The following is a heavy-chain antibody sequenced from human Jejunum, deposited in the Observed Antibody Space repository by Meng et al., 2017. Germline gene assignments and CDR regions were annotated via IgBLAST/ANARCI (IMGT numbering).Heavy chain of an antibody. CDR2: ITPFFGTT. V-gene: IGHV1-69*01. D-gene: IGHD1-26*01. Sequence: VAGVHAVVVVDRRCALGTCHCKASGGTFSLYAFRWVCQASGLVLALIGGITPFFGTTNYAQRFQGRVTITADESTATAYMEVPILRSEDTGVYYCARVSTVSNYAVDFWGQGTLVTVSS. CDR1: GGTFSLYA. J-gene: IGHJ4*03. CDR3: ARVSTVSNYAVDF.